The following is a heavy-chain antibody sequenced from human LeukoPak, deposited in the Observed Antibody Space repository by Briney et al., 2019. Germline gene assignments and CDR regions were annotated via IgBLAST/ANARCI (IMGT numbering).Heavy chain of an antibody. Sequence: GASVKVSCKASGYTFTGYYMHWVRQAPGQGLEWMGWINPNSGSTDYPQKFQGRLTMTGDMSTSTFYMELSSLTSEDTAIYYCARGGRQLWQSYFDDWGQGTLVTVSS. J-gene: IGHJ4*03. V-gene: IGHV1-2*02. CDR1: GYTFTGYY. D-gene: IGHD5-18*01. CDR3: ARGGRQLWQSYFDD. CDR2: INPNSGST.